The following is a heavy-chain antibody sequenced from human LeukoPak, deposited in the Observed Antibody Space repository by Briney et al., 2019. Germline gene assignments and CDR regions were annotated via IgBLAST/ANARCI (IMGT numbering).Heavy chain of an antibody. CDR2: ISSSSSYI. J-gene: IGHJ4*02. Sequence: PGGSLRLSCAASGFTFSSYSMNWVRQAPGKGLEWVSSISSSSSYIYYADSVKGRFTISRDNAKNSLHLQMNSMRAEDTAVYYCARVSSGSYSLDYWGQGTLVTVSS. V-gene: IGHV3-21*01. CDR3: ARVSSGSYSLDY. CDR1: GFTFSSYS. D-gene: IGHD1-26*01.